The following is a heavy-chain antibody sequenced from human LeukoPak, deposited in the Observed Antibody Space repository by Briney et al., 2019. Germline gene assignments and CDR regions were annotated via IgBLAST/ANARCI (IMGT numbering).Heavy chain of an antibody. Sequence: GGSLRLSCAVSGFTFSSYSMNRVRQAPGKGLEWVSYISSSSSTIYYADSVKGRFTISRDNAKDSLYLQMNSLRAEDTAVYYCARSLGAVYDAFDIWGQGTMVIVS. CDR3: ARSLGAVYDAFDI. CDR2: ISSSSSTI. D-gene: IGHD3-16*01. CDR1: GFTFSSYS. V-gene: IGHV3-48*01. J-gene: IGHJ3*02.